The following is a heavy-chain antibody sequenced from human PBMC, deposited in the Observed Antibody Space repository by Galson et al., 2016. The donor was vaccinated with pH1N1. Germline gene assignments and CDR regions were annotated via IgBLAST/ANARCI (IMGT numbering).Heavy chain of an antibody. CDR3: AKDLSSDYGDYGLDY. CDR1: GFTFSIYA. Sequence: SLRLSCAASGFTFSIYAMSWVRQAPGKGLEWVSAISGRGESTYYSDSVKGHLTISRDNSKNTLYLQMNSLRTEDTAVYYCAKDLSSDYGDYGLDYWGQGTLVTVSS. V-gene: IGHV3-23*01. J-gene: IGHJ4*02. D-gene: IGHD4-17*01. CDR2: ISGRGEST.